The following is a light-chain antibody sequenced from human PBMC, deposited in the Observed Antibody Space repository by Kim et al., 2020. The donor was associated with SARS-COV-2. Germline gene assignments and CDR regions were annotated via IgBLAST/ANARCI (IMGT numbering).Light chain of an antibody. V-gene: IGKV3-15*01. CDR3: QQYNNWPPLT. CDR2: GAS. J-gene: IGKJ4*01. CDR1: QSVSSN. Sequence: PGERAALPCRASQSVSSNLAWYQQKPGQAPRLLIYGASTRATGIPARFSGSGSGTEFTLTISSLQSEDFAVYYCQQYNNWPPLTFGGGTKVDIK.